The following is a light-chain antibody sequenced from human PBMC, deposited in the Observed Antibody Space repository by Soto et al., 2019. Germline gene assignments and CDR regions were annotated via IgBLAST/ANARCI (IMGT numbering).Light chain of an antibody. CDR3: QQDNTYPLT. Sequence: DIQLTQSPSTLSASVGDRVTITCRASQSISTWLAWYQQKPGKAPKLLIYKASSLEGGVPSRFGGSGSGTLFNITISSLHPDDFATDYCQQDNTYPLTVGGGTTVYIK. CDR2: KAS. V-gene: IGKV1-5*03. J-gene: IGKJ4*01. CDR1: QSISTW.